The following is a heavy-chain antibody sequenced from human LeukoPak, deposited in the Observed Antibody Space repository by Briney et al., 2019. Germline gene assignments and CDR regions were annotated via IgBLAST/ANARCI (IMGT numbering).Heavy chain of an antibody. D-gene: IGHD4-17*01. Sequence: ASETLSFTCAVSGYSISSGYYWGWIRQPPGKGLEWIGSIYHSGSTYYNPSLKSRVTISVDTSKNQFSLKLSSVTAADTAVYYCATPTSTGGLCWGQGTLVTVSS. V-gene: IGHV4-38-2*01. CDR3: ATPTSTGGLC. CDR2: IYHSGST. J-gene: IGHJ4*02. CDR1: GYSISSGYY.